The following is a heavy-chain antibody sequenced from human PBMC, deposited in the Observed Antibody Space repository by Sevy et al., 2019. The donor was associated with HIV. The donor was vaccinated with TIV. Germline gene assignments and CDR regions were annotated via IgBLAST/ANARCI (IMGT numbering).Heavy chain of an antibody. V-gene: IGHV1-18*01. CDR3: ARGHWYDPEHRNLVY. Sequence: ASVKVSCKASGYTFTSYGISWVRQAPGQGLEWMGWISAYNGKANYAQKLQGRVTMTTDTSTSTAYMELRSLRSDDTAVYYSARGHWYDPEHRNLVYWGQGTLVTPSS. D-gene: IGHD1-1*01. CDR2: ISAYNGKA. CDR1: GYTFTSYG. J-gene: IGHJ4*02.